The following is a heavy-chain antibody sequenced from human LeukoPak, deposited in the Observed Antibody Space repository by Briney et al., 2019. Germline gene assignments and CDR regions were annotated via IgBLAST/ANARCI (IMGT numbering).Heavy chain of an antibody. V-gene: IGHV1-18*01. J-gene: IGHJ3*02. CDR1: GYTFTSYG. CDR2: ISAYNGNT. D-gene: IGHD3-22*01. CDR3: ARDATSLIYDSSGYAFDI. Sequence: ASVKVSCKASGYTFTSYGISWVRQAPGQGLEWMGWISAYNGNTNYAQKLQGRVTMTTDTSTSTAYMELRSLRSDDTAVYYCARDATSLIYDSSGYAFDIWGQGTMVTVSS.